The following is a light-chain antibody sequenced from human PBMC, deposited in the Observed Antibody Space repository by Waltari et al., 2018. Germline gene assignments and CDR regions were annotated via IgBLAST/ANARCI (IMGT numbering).Light chain of an antibody. CDR1: QSVDSN. Sequence: EIVMTQSPATLSVSPGEEATLSCRASQSVDSNLAWDQQKPGQAPTLIIFGASGRATGVPARFSGSGSGTEYTLTIGSLQSEDSAVYYCQQYSSWPLWTFGQGTKVEIK. CDR2: GAS. CDR3: QQYSSWPLWT. V-gene: IGKV3-15*01. J-gene: IGKJ1*01.